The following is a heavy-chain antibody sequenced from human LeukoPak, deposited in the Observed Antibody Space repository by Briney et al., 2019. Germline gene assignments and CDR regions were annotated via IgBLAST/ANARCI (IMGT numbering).Heavy chain of an antibody. CDR1: GFTFSSYS. J-gene: IGHJ3*01. CDR2: ISSSSSYI. Sequence: GGSLRLSCAASGFTFSSYSMNWVRQAPGKGLEWVSSISSSSSYIYYADSVKGRFTISRDNAKNSLYLQMNSLRAEDTAVYYCARLDIVVVPATAFDFWGQGTMVTVSS. V-gene: IGHV3-21*01. D-gene: IGHD2-2*01. CDR3: ARLDIVVVPATAFDF.